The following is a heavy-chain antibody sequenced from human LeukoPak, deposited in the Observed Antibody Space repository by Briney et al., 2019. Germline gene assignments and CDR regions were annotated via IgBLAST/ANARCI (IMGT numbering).Heavy chain of an antibody. CDR2: IYYSGAT. CDR3: HGPHFYHMDV. CDR1: GGSISSSSYY. V-gene: IGHV4-39*01. Sequence: SETLSLTCTVSGGSISSSSYYWGWIRQPPGKRLEWIGSIYYSGATYYNPSLKSRVTISIDTSKNQFSLKVSSVTAADTAVYYCHGPHFYHMDVWGKGTTVTVSS. D-gene: IGHD5-24*01. J-gene: IGHJ6*03.